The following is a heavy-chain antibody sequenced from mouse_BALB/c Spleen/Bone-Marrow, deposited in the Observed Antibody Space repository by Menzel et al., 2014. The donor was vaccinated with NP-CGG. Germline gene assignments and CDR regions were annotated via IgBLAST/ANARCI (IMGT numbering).Heavy chain of an antibody. V-gene: IGHV1-4*01. CDR2: INPSSGYT. CDR1: GYTFTTYT. CDR3: AKRDIYYGYDGNAMDY. Sequence: VQLQQSGAELARLGASVKMSCKASGYTFTTYTMHWVKQRPGQGLEWIGYINPSSGYTNYNQKFKDKATLTADKSSSTAYMQLNSLTSEYSAVYFCAKRDIYYGYDGNAMDYWGQGTSVTVAS. D-gene: IGHD2-2*01. J-gene: IGHJ4*01.